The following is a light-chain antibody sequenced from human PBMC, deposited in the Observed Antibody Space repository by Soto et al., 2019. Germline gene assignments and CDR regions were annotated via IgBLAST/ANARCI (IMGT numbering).Light chain of an antibody. J-gene: IGLJ2*01. V-gene: IGLV1-40*01. CDR2: ANS. CDR1: GSNIGAGYD. Sequence: QPVLTQPPSVSGAPGQRVTISCTGSGSNIGAGYDVHWYQQLPGAAPKLLIFANSNRPSGVPDRFSGSKSGTSASLAITGLQAEDEADYYCQCFDSTLSGSLFGGGTKVTVL. CDR3: QCFDSTLSGSL.